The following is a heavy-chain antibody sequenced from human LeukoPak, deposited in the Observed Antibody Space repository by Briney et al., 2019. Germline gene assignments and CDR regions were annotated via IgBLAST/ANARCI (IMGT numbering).Heavy chain of an antibody. CDR2: INPNTGGT. Sequence: ASVKVSCKASGYTFTSYGISWVRQAPGQGLEWMGWINPNTGGTDYAQKFQGRVTMTRDTSISTASMELSRLTSDDTAVYYCARLMTEGEALDIWGQGTMVTVSS. D-gene: IGHD3-16*01. J-gene: IGHJ3*02. CDR1: GYTFTSYG. CDR3: ARLMTEGEALDI. V-gene: IGHV1-2*02.